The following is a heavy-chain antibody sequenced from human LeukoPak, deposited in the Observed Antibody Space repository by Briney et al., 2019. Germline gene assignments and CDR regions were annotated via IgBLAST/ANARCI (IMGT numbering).Heavy chain of an antibody. CDR1: GGSISSGDYY. Sequence: PSQTLSLTCTVSGGSISSGDYYWSWIRQPPGKGLEWIGYIYYSGSTYYNPSLKSRVTISVDTSKNQLSLKLSSVTAADTAVYYCARGPRGSYHDYWGQGTLVTVSS. CDR3: ARGPRGSYHDY. V-gene: IGHV4-30-4*01. CDR2: IYYSGST. D-gene: IGHD1-26*01. J-gene: IGHJ4*02.